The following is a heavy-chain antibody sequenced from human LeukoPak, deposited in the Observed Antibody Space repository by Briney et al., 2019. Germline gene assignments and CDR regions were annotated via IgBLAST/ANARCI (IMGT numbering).Heavy chain of an antibody. CDR2: IRATSSDV. J-gene: IGHJ4*02. V-gene: IGHV3-21*04. CDR3: AKGLFSAYDKYLDS. CDR1: GFAFESFT. D-gene: IGHD5-12*01. Sequence: GGSLRLSCAGSGFAFESFTMTWVRQAPRKGLEWVSLIRATSSDVNYAESVRGRFTISRDNAKNSLFLLMDRLRVEDTAIYYCAKGLFSAYDKYLDSWGQGTLVSVSS.